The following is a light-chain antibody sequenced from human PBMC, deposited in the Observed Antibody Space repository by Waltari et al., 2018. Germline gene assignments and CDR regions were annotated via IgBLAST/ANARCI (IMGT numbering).Light chain of an antibody. V-gene: IGKV1-39*01. Sequence: DIQMTQSPSSLSASVGDRVTITCRASWTFSIYLNWYQQKPGKAPKLLIYTASTLQPGVPSSCSGSGSGTEFTLTISSLQPEDFATYYCQQSHSTPLTFGGGTKVEIK. J-gene: IGKJ4*01. CDR2: TAS. CDR1: WTFSIY. CDR3: QQSHSTPLT.